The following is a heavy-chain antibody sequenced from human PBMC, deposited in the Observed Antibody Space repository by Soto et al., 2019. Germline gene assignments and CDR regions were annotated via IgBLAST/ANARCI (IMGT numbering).Heavy chain of an antibody. D-gene: IGHD2-8*01. CDR3: ARDLADCTNGVCYPNYTFDP. CDR1: GYTFTSYG. CDR2: ISAYNGNT. V-gene: IGHV1-18*01. J-gene: IGHJ5*02. Sequence: QVQLVQSGAEVKKPGASVKVSCKASGYTFTSYGISWVRQAPGQGLEWMGWISAYNGNTNYAQKLQGRVTMTTDTSTSTAYMELRSLRSDDTTVYYCARDLADCTNGVCYPNYTFDPWCQGTLVTVSS.